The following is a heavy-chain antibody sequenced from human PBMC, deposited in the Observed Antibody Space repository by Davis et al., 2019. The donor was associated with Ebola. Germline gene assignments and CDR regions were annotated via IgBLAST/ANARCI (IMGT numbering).Heavy chain of an antibody. D-gene: IGHD6-13*01. Sequence: PGGSLRLSCAASGFSFSGSAMHWVRQAYGKGLEWVGRIRSKAESYATAYAASVKGRFTISRDDSKNTAYLQMNSLKTEDTAVYYCSSWVAAADNDYWGQGTLVTVSS. CDR2: IRSKAESYAT. CDR3: SSWVAAADNDY. CDR1: GFSFSGSA. V-gene: IGHV3-73*01. J-gene: IGHJ4*02.